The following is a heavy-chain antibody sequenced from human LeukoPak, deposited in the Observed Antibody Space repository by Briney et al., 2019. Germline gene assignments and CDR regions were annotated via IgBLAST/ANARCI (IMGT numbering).Heavy chain of an antibody. CDR1: GFTFSSYA. CDR3: ARDGYDILTGYSSYYLDY. J-gene: IGHJ4*02. Sequence: GGSLRLSCAASGFTFSSYAMHWVRQAPGKGLEWVAVISYDGSNKYYADSVKGRFTISRDNSKNTLYLQMNSLRAEDTAVYYCARDGYDILTGYSSYYLDYWGQGTLVTVSS. CDR2: ISYDGSNK. V-gene: IGHV3-30-3*01. D-gene: IGHD3-9*01.